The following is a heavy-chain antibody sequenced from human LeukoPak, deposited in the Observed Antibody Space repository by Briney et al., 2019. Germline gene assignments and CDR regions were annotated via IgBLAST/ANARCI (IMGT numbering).Heavy chain of an antibody. D-gene: IGHD3-16*01. Sequence: PSETLSLTCSVSGGSISSFYCNWMRQPAGKGLEWIGRIYTSGTTTYNPSLKSRVTMSVDTSKTQFSLKLSSVTAADTAVYYCARDLGFGYFDYWGQGTLVTVSS. CDR3: ARDLGFGYFDY. CDR2: IYTSGTT. J-gene: IGHJ4*02. CDR1: GGSISSFY. V-gene: IGHV4-4*07.